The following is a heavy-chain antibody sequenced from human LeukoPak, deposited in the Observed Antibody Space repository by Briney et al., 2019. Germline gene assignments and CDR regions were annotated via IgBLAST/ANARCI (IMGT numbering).Heavy chain of an antibody. Sequence: SETLSLTCTVSGGSISSGSYYWSWIRQPAGKGLEWIGRIYTSGSTNYNPSLKSRVTISVDTSKNQFSLKLSSVTAADTAVYYCARFGSWRWNYYYGMDVWGQGTTVTVSS. CDR3: ARFGSWRWNYYYGMDV. D-gene: IGHD6-13*01. V-gene: IGHV4-61*02. CDR2: IYTSGST. CDR1: GGSISSGSYY. J-gene: IGHJ6*02.